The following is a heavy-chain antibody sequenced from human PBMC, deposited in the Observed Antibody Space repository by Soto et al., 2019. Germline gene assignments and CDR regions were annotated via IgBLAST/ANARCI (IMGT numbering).Heavy chain of an antibody. D-gene: IGHD1-1*01. V-gene: IGHV4-61*01. Sequence: QAQLQESGPGLVRPSETLSLTCTVSGGSVSGGSYFWSWVRQPPGKGLEWIGYFYYSGSTKYNPSLKSRVTILEDTSKNQFSLKLNSVTAADTAVYYCAREGRMGTFDYWGQGALVTVSS. J-gene: IGHJ4*02. CDR1: GGSVSGGSYF. CDR2: FYYSGST. CDR3: AREGRMGTFDY.